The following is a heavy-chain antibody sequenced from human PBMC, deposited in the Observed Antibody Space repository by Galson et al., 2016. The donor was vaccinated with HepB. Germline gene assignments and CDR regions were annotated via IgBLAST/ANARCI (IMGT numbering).Heavy chain of an antibody. J-gene: IGHJ6*02. CDR3: ARHRDGGNSYGMDV. Sequence: SETLSLTCTVSGGSFSSRNWWSWVRQPPGKGLEWIGEIYHSGSTYYNPSLKSRVTMSVDQSKNQFSLTLRSVTAADTAVYYCARHRDGGNSYGMDVWGQGTTVTVSS. D-gene: IGHD4-23*01. CDR1: GGSFSSRNW. CDR2: IYHSGST. V-gene: IGHV4-4*02.